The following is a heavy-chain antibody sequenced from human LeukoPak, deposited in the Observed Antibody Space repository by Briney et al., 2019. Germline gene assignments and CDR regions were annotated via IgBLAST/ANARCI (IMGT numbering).Heavy chain of an antibody. Sequence: SETLSLTCTVSGGSLSSYYWSWIRQPAGKRLEWIGHIYTTGSTTYNPSLKSRVTMSVDTSKNQLSLKLSSVTAADTAVYYCARDSSSWYYFQHWGQGTLVTVSS. CDR2: IYTTGST. CDR1: GGSLSSYY. CDR3: ARDSSSWYYFQH. V-gene: IGHV4-4*07. J-gene: IGHJ1*01. D-gene: IGHD6-13*01.